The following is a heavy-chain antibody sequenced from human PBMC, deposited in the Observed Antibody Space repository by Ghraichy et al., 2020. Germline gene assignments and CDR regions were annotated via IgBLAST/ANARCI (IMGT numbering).Heavy chain of an antibody. CDR3: ARGEGMDY. CDR1: GYSISSGYY. J-gene: IGHJ4*02. Sequence: SETLSLTCTVSGYSISSGYYWGWIRQPPGKGLEWIGSIYHSGSTYYNPSLKSRVTILVDTSKNQFSLKLSSVTAADTAVYYCARGEGMDYWGQGTLVTVSS. V-gene: IGHV4-38-2*02. CDR2: IYHSGST.